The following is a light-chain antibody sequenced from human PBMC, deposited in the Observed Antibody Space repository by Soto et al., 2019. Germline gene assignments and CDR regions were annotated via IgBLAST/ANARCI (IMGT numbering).Light chain of an antibody. CDR3: AAWDDSLSVHFV. CDR2: NNN. V-gene: IGLV1-44*01. CDR1: SSNIGTNT. Sequence: QSVLTQPPSASGTPGQRVTISCSGSSSNIGTNTVSWYQHLPGTAPKLLIYNNNQRPSGVPDRFSGSKSGTSASLAISGLQSEDEADYYCAAWDDSLSVHFVFGTGTKVTVL. J-gene: IGLJ1*01.